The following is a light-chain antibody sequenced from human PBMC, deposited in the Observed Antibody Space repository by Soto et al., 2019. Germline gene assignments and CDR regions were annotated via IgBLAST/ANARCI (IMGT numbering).Light chain of an antibody. V-gene: IGKV2-24*01. CDR3: MQAKQSLS. Sequence: EIVLTQTPLSSLVTIGQPASISCRSSESIVSSGGNTYLTWLQQRPGQPPRLLIYEVSNRFSEAPDRFSCSGVGTDCTLNISRVEAEDVGLYYCMQAKQSLSFGGGTKVEIK. CDR1: ESIVSSGGNTY. CDR2: EVS. J-gene: IGKJ4*01.